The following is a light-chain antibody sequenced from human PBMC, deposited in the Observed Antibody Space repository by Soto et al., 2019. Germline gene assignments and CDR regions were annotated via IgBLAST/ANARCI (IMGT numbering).Light chain of an antibody. CDR2: DAM. CDR1: QSVSVY. CDR3: QQYDSSPWT. J-gene: IGKJ1*01. V-gene: IGKV3-11*01. Sequence: EIGLTQSPATLSLAPGETATLSCRASQSVSVYLAWYQQKPGQAPRLLIYDAMHRATGIPPRFSGSGSGTDFTLTIRSLEPEDFAVYSCQQYDSSPWTFGQGTKVEIK.